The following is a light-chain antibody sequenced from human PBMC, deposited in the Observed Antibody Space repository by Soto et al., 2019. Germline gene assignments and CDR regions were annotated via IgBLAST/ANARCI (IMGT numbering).Light chain of an antibody. CDR2: DAS. V-gene: IGKV1-5*01. J-gene: IGKJ2*01. Sequence: DIQMTQSPSTLSASVGDSVTITCRASQSISNYLAWYQHKPGKAPKVLIYDASSFENGVPLRFSGSGSGTEFTLTISSLQPDDFASYYCQEYDSSSSTFGQGTKLQI. CDR1: QSISNY. CDR3: QEYDSSSST.